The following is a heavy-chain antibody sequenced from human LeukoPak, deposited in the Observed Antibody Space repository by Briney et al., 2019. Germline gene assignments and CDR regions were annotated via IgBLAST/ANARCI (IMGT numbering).Heavy chain of an antibody. CDR1: GGSISSYY. J-gene: IGHJ4*02. Sequence: PSETLSLTCTVSGGSISSYYWSWIRQPAGKGLEWIGYIHYTGSTNYNPSLKSRVTISVDTSKNQFSLKLNSVTAADTALYFCARGRDGSSFDYWGQGTLVTVSS. CDR3: ARGRDGSSFDY. CDR2: IHYTGST. D-gene: IGHD5-24*01. V-gene: IGHV4-59*01.